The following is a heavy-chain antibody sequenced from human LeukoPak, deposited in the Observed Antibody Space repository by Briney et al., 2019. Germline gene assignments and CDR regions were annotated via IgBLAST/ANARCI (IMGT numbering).Heavy chain of an antibody. CDR2: IYYSGST. Sequence: PSETLSLTCTVSGGSISSSSYYWGWIRQPPGKGLEWIGSIYYSGSTYYNPSLKSRVTISVDTFKNQFSLKLSSVTAADTAVYYCARVPSYSSGWYVHLDRPRVPDYWGQGTLVTVSS. CDR1: GGSISSSSYY. J-gene: IGHJ4*02. CDR3: ARVPSYSSGWYVHLDRPRVPDY. D-gene: IGHD6-19*01. V-gene: IGHV4-39*07.